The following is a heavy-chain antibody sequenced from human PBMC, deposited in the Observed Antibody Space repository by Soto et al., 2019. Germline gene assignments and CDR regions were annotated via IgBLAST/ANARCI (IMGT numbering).Heavy chain of an antibody. Sequence: QVQLVQSGAEVKKPGASVKVSCKASGYTFTSYGISWVRQAPGQGLEWMGWISGYNGNIKYSQRFQGRVTMTTDTSTSTAYRELRSLRSDDTAVYYCARGPKESMWSPRWYWGQGTLVTVSS. D-gene: IGHD3-10*02. V-gene: IGHV1-18*01. CDR3: ARGPKESMWSPRWY. CDR2: ISGYNGNI. CDR1: GYTFTSYG. J-gene: IGHJ4*02.